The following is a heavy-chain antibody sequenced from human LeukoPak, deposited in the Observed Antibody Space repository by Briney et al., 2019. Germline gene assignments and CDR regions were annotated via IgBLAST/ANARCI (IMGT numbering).Heavy chain of an antibody. Sequence: PGASLRLSCAASGFTLSSYAMSWVRQAPGKGLEWVSAISGSGGSTYYADSVKGRFTISRDNSKNTLYLQMNSLRAEDTAVYYCAKDLDYDSSGYYYGDAFDIWGQGTMVTVSS. CDR2: ISGSGGST. D-gene: IGHD3-22*01. V-gene: IGHV3-23*01. CDR3: AKDLDYDSSGYYYGDAFDI. J-gene: IGHJ3*02. CDR1: GFTLSSYA.